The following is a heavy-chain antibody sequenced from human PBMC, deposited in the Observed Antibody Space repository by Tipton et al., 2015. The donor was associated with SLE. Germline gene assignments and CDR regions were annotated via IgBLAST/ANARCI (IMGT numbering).Heavy chain of an antibody. V-gene: IGHV3-21*05. CDR1: GFTFSYYD. CDR3: ARDRGYCSSTSCYFPDY. D-gene: IGHD2-2*01. Sequence: SLRLSCVASGFTFSYYDLNWVRQAPGKGLEWVSYISSSSSYIYYADSVKGRFTISRDNAKNSLYLQMNSLRAEDTAVYYCARDRGYCSSTSCYFPDYWGQGTLVAVSS. J-gene: IGHJ4*02. CDR2: ISSSSSYI.